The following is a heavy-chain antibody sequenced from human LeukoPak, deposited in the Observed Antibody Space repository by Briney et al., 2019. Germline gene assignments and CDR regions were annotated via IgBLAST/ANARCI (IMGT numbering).Heavy chain of an antibody. Sequence: GGSLRLSCAASGFTFSSYAMSWVRQAPGKGLEWVSDINGSGGTTYYADSVKGRFTISRDNSKNTLYLQMNSLRAEDTAVYYCASRGGSDRSWYFILWGRGTLVTVSS. CDR1: GFTFSSYA. J-gene: IGHJ2*01. V-gene: IGHV3-23*01. CDR3: ASRGGSDRSWYFIL. D-gene: IGHD2-15*01. CDR2: INGSGGTT.